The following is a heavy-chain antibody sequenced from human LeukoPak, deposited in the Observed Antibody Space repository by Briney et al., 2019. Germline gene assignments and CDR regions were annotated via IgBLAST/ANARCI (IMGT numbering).Heavy chain of an antibody. V-gene: IGHV4-39*07. CDR2: IYYSGST. Sequence: SETLSLTCTVSGGSLSSSSYYWGWIRQPPGKGLEWIGSIYYSGSTYYNPSLKSRLTISVDTSKNQFSLKVSSVTAEGTAVYYRARDAARYDPWGQGTLVAVSS. CDR3: ARDAARYDP. J-gene: IGHJ5*02. CDR1: GGSLSSSSYY. D-gene: IGHD6-6*01.